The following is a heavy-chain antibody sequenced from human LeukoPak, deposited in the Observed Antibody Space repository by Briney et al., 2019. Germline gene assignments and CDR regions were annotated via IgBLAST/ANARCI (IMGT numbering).Heavy chain of an antibody. V-gene: IGHV4-34*01. CDR1: GGSFSGYY. J-gene: IGHJ4*02. D-gene: IGHD2-2*02. Sequence: SETPSLTCAVYGGSFSGYYWSWIRQPPGKGLEWIGEINHSGSTNYNPSLKSRVTISVDTSKNQFSLKLSSVTAADTAVYYCARRRVGYCSSTSCYTFDYWSQGTLVTVSS. CDR3: ARRRVGYCSSTSCYTFDY. CDR2: INHSGST.